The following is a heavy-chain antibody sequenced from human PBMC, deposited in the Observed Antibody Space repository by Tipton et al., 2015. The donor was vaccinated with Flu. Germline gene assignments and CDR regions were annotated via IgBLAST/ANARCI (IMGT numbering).Heavy chain of an antibody. D-gene: IGHD5/OR15-5a*01. CDR3: AKVIPEKVSGLDS. V-gene: IGHV3-48*03. CDR1: GFAFSSYE. Sequence: QLVQSGGASVQPGGSLTLACAASGFAFSSYEVNWVHQAPGKGLEWVSYISTSGGSKYYADFVRGRFTISRDNAKNSLYLHMNSLRAEDTAVYYCAKVIPEKVSGLDSWGQGTLVTVSS. CDR2: ISTSGGSK. J-gene: IGHJ4*02.